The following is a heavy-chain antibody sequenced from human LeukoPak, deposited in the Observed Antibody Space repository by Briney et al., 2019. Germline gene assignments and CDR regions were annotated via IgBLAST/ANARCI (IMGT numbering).Heavy chain of an antibody. CDR3: ARAPTTYSSSWFDAFDI. CDR2: ISSSSSYI. CDR1: GFTFSSYS. V-gene: IGHV3-21*01. Sequence: GGSLRLSCAASGFTFSSYSMNWVRQAPGKGLEWVSSISSSSSYIYYVDSVKGRFTISRDNAKNSLYLQMNSLRAEDTAVYYCARAPTTYSSSWFDAFDIWGQGTMVTVSS. J-gene: IGHJ3*02. D-gene: IGHD6-13*01.